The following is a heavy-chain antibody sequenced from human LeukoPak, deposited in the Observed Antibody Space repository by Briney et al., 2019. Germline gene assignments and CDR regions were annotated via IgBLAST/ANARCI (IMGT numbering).Heavy chain of an antibody. CDR3: AAGGRV. J-gene: IGHJ6*02. Sequence: GGSLRLSCAVSGFTFTAAWMSWVRQAPGKGLEWVGRMKSKSDGGTTDYAAPVKGRFTISRDDSTNTLYLQMNSLKTEDTGVYYCAAGGRVWGQGTTVTVSS. CDR1: GFTFTAAW. D-gene: IGHD3-10*01. CDR2: MKSKSDGGTT. V-gene: IGHV3-15*01.